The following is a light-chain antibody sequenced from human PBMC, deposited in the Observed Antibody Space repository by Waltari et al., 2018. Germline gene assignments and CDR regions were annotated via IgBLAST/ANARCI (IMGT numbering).Light chain of an antibody. J-gene: IGLJ3*02. CDR1: SLRSDY. Sequence: SSELTQDPAVSVALGQTVRITCQGDSLRSDYASWYQQKPGQAPVIVIYGKNNRPSGIPDRFSGSSSGNTASLTITGAQAEDEADYYCNSRDSSGNHLGVFGGGTKLTVL. V-gene: IGLV3-19*01. CDR2: GKN. CDR3: NSRDSSGNHLGV.